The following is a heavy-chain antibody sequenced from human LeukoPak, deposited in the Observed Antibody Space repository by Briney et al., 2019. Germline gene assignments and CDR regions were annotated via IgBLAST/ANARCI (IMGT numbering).Heavy chain of an antibody. CDR2: IYYSGST. V-gene: IGHV4-39*07. CDR1: GGSISSSSYY. CDR3: ARRPWFGETNPGYKYYYHYYYMDV. D-gene: IGHD3-10*01. J-gene: IGHJ6*03. Sequence: SETLSLTCTVSGGSISSSSYYWGWIRQPPGKGLEWIGSIYYSGSTYYNPSLKSRVTISVDTSKNQFSLRLSSVTAADTAVYYCARRPWFGETNPGYKYYYHYYYMDVWGKGTTVTISS.